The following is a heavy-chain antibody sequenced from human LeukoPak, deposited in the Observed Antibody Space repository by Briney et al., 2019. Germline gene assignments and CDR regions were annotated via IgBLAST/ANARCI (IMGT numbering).Heavy chain of an antibody. J-gene: IGHJ4*02. CDR3: ARVLVGDYVNFDY. Sequence: SETLSLTCTVSGGSISNYYWSWIRQPPGKGLEWIGFIYYSGDTSYNPSLQSRVTISVDTTKNQFSLKLSSVTAADTAVYYCARVLVGDYVNFDYWAREPWSPSPQ. CDR2: IYYSGDT. D-gene: IGHD4-17*01. CDR1: GGSISNYY. V-gene: IGHV4-59*01.